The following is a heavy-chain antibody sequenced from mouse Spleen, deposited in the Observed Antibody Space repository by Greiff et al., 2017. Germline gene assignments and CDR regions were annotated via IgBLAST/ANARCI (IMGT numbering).Heavy chain of an antibody. Sequence: QVQLQQPGAELVKPGASVKLSCKASGYTFTSYWMHWVKQRPGQGLEWIGMIHPNSGSTNYNEKFKSKATLTVDKSSSTAYMQLSSLTSEDSAVYYCARDGSSYDPFDYWGQGTTLTVSS. J-gene: IGHJ2*01. CDR1: GYTFTSYW. CDR2: IHPNSGST. CDR3: ARDGSSYDPFDY. V-gene: IGHV1-64*01. D-gene: IGHD1-1*01.